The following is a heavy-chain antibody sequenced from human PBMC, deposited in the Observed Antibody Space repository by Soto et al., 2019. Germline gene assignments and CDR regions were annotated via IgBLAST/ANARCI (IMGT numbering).Heavy chain of an antibody. D-gene: IGHD1-20*01. CDR1: GGSISNSGYY. Sequence: QMQLQESGPRLVKPAETLSLTCTVSGGSISNSGYYWGWIRQPPGKGLEWIGSIHYGGSTYYNPSLRSRVTISVDTSKNQFSLNLSSVTAADTAVYNCARREMRYNIFDIWGQGTMVTVSS. CDR3: ARREMRYNIFDI. V-gene: IGHV4-39*01. CDR2: IHYGGST. J-gene: IGHJ3*02.